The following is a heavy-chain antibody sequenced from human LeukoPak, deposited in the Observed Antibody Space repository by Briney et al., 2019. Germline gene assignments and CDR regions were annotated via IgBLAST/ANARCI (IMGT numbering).Heavy chain of an antibody. Sequence: ASVKVSCKASGYTFINYGISWVRQAPGQGLEWMGWISPYNGNTNYAQKLQGRVTMTTDTSTSTVYMELRSLRSDDTAVYYCARFKNVDYYDSSGLDYWGQGTLVTVSS. CDR3: ARFKNVDYYDSSGLDY. CDR2: ISPYNGNT. J-gene: IGHJ4*02. V-gene: IGHV1-18*01. CDR1: GYTFINYG. D-gene: IGHD3-22*01.